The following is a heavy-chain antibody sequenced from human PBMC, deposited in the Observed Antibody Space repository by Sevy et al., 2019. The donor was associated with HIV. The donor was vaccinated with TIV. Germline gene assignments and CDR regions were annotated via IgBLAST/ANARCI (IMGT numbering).Heavy chain of an antibody. CDR3: AKAGGYGDYESNFDY. D-gene: IGHD4-17*01. J-gene: IGHJ4*02. Sequence: GGSLRLSCAASGFTFSSYAMSWVRQAPGKGLEWVSAISGSGGSTYYAHSVKGRFTISRDNSKNTLYLQMNSLRAEDTAVYYCAKAGGYGDYESNFDYWGQGTLVTVSS. CDR1: GFTFSSYA. CDR2: ISGSGGST. V-gene: IGHV3-23*01.